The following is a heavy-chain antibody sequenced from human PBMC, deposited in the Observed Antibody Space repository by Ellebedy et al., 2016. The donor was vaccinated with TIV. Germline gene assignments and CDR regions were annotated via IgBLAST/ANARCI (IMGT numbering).Heavy chain of an antibody. CDR2: IYYSGST. CDR3: ARGLYDFWSEANYGMDV. Sequence: MPSETLSLTCTVSGGSISSGAFYWTWIRQQPGKGLEWIGNIYYSGSTYYNPSLKSRVTISVDTSKNQFSLKLSSVTAADTAVYYCARGLYDFWSEANYGMDVWGQGTTVTVSS. J-gene: IGHJ6*02. CDR1: GGSISSGAFY. D-gene: IGHD3-3*01. V-gene: IGHV4-31*03.